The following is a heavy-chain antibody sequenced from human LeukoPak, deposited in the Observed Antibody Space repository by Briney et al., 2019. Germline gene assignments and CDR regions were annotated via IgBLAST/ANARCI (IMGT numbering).Heavy chain of an antibody. Sequence: PGGSLRLSCAASGFTVSSSYAMTWVRQAPGKGLEWVSAITNSGASTFYADSVKGRFTISRDNSKNTLYLQMNSLRAEDAAVYYCARDFRSGFPNWFDPWGQGALVTVSS. J-gene: IGHJ5*02. CDR2: ITNSGAST. CDR3: ARDFRSGFPNWFDP. CDR1: GFTVSSSYA. D-gene: IGHD3-3*01. V-gene: IGHV3-23*01.